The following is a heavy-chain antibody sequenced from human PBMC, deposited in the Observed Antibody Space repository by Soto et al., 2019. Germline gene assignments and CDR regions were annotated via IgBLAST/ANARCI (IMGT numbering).Heavy chain of an antibody. D-gene: IGHD2-15*01. CDR1: GFTFSSYG. CDR3: ARDGGDCSGGSCYLSAFDI. Sequence: PGGSLRLSCAASGFTFSSYGMHWVRQAPGKGLEWVAVIWYDGSNKYYADSVKGRFTISRDNSKNTLYLQMNSPRAEDTAVYYCARDGGDCSGGSCYLSAFDIWGQGTMVTVSS. V-gene: IGHV3-33*01. J-gene: IGHJ3*02. CDR2: IWYDGSNK.